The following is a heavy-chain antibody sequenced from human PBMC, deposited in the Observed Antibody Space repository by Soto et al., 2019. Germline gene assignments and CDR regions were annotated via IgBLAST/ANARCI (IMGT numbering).Heavy chain of an antibody. CDR2: IHHREST. CDR3: GCRVEDISYDYYGMAV. D-gene: IGHD2-15*01. Sequence: SETLSLTCAVSGGSVSGNNWWFFVRPPPGKGLEWIGEIHHRESTNVNPSLKSRVTISVDRSKYEFSLKVKSVTAADTAVYFCGCRVEDISYDYYGMAVWGKEPTFT. J-gene: IGHJ6*04. CDR1: GGSVSGNNW. V-gene: IGHV4-4*02.